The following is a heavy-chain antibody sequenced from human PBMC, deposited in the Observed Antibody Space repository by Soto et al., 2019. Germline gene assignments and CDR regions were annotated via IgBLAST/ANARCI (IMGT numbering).Heavy chain of an antibody. D-gene: IGHD6-19*01. J-gene: IGHJ3*02. Sequence: SVKVSCKASGGTFSSYAISWVRQAPGQGLEWMGGIIPIFGTANYAQKFQGRVTITADKSTSTAYMELSSLRSEDTAVYYCARDGYTSGWYGNDAFDIWGQGTMVTVSS. CDR3: ARDGYTSGWYGNDAFDI. V-gene: IGHV1-69*06. CDR2: IIPIFGTA. CDR1: GGTFSSYA.